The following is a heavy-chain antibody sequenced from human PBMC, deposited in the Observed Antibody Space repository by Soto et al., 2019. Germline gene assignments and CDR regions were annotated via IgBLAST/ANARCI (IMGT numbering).Heavy chain of an antibody. CDR2: ISAFNGET. CDR3: VRGQQWLLPATLNFDX. Sequence: ASVKVSCKASGFTFSDYGFSWVRQAPGRGLEWMGWISAFNGETNYTQKSEGRVAMTTDSATTTAYMELRSLTVDDTAVYYCVRGQQWLLPATLNFDXWGQGTVVTVSX. J-gene: IGHJ4*02. CDR1: GFTFSDYG. D-gene: IGHD6-19*01. V-gene: IGHV1-18*01.